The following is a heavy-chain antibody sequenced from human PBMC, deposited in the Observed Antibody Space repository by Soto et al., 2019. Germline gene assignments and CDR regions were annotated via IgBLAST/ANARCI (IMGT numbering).Heavy chain of an antibody. Sequence: DVQLVESGGGLVQPGGSLRLSWAAYRFTFSNYCMTWVRQAPGKGLEWVANIKEDGSEKSHVDSVKGRFTISRDNAKNSLYLQMNSLRAEDTAVYYCARAAYSNDGLDVWGQGTTVTVS. CDR3: ARAAYSNDGLDV. V-gene: IGHV3-7*04. CDR1: RFTFSNYC. D-gene: IGHD5-18*01. CDR2: IKEDGSEK. J-gene: IGHJ6*02.